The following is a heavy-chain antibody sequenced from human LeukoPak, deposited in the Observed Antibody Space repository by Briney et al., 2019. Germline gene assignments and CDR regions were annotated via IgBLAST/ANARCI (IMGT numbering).Heavy chain of an antibody. CDR2: IRYDGSSK. J-gene: IGHJ4*02. D-gene: IGHD3-22*01. V-gene: IGHV3-30*02. CDR1: GFTFSNG. Sequence: GGSLRLSCAASGFTFSNGMHWVRQAPGKGLEWVAFIRYDGSSKFYADSVKGRFTISRDNSKNTLYLQMHSLRAEDRAVYYCARESESYDSSGSTFDYWGQGTLVTVSS. CDR3: ARESESYDSSGSTFDY.